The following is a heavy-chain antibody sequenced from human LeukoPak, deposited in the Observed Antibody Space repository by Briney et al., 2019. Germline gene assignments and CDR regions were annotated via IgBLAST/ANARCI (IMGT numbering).Heavy chain of an antibody. Sequence: GGSLRLSCAASGFTFSSYEMNWVRQAPGKGLEWVSSLSDSGGNTYYADSVKGRFTISRDNSKNTLYLQMNSLRVEDTAVYYCAKDPQDYWGQGTLVIVSS. V-gene: IGHV3-23*01. J-gene: IGHJ4*02. CDR1: GFTFSSYE. CDR2: LSDSGGNT. CDR3: AKDPQDY.